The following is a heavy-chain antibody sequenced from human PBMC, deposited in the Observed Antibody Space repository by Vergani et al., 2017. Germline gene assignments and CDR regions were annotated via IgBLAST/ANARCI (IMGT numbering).Heavy chain of an antibody. D-gene: IGHD1-14*01. CDR3: ARDLRLLYNRFDP. CDR1: GFTFNQYR. V-gene: IGHV3-33*01. CDR2: TWYDGNNK. J-gene: IGHJ5*02. Sequence: QVQLVESGGGVVQPGRSLRLSCAASGFTFNQYRMHWVRQAPGKGLEWVAVTWYDGNNKQYADSVKGRFTISRDNSKSTMYLQMNSLRDEDTGVYYCARDLRLLYNRFDPWGQGTLVIVSS.